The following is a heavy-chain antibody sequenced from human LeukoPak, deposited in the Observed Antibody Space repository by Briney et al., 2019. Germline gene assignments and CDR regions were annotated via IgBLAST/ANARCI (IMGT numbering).Heavy chain of an antibody. J-gene: IGHJ6*03. Sequence: GGSLRLSCAASGFTFSSYGMSWVRQAPGKGLEWVSSISTSGRYINYVDSVKGRFTISRDNAKNSLYLQMNSLRAEDTAVYYCARATHYPFTYYDILTGYCYYCPTEYYYYYMDVWGKGTTVTVSS. D-gene: IGHD3-9*01. CDR1: GFTFSSYG. V-gene: IGHV3-21*01. CDR3: ARATHYPFTYYDILTGYCYYCPTEYYYYYMDV. CDR2: ISTSGRYI.